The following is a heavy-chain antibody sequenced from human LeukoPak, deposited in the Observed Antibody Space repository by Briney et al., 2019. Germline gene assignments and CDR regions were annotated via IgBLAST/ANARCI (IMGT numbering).Heavy chain of an antibody. J-gene: IGHJ4*02. CDR3: EGSAGY. CDR2: IKRDGSEK. CDR1: GFTFSNSW. Sequence: GGSLRLSCAASGFTFSNSWMSWVRQAPGKGLEWVARIKRDGSEKHYVDSVKGRFTISRDNAKSSLFLQMNSLRAEDTAVYYCEGSAGYWGQGTLVTVSS. V-gene: IGHV3-7*01.